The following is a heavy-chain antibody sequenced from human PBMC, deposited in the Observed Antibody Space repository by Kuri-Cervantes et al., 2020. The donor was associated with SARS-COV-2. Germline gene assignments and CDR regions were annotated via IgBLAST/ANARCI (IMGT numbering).Heavy chain of an antibody. V-gene: IGHV1-58*02. CDR3: APFYYRSINNWSDP. CDR1: GSTFSGSA. CDR2: IVVGSGNT. D-gene: IGHD3-10*01. J-gene: IGHJ5*02. Sequence: SVKVSCKASGSTFSGSAIQWVRQARGQRLEWIGWIVVGSGNTDYTREFQERVTITRDMSTATVYMELSGLRSDDTAMYYCAPFYYRSINNWSDPWGQGTQVTVSS.